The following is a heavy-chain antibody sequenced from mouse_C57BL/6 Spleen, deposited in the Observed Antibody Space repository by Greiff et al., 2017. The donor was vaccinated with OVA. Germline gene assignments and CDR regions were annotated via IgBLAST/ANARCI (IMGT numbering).Heavy chain of an antibody. CDR1: GYTFTDYY. D-gene: IGHD1-1*01. CDR2: INPNNGGT. Sequence: EVQLQQSGPELVKPGASVKISCKASGYTFTDYYMNWVKQSPGKGLEWIGDINPNNGGTNYNQKFKGKATLTVDKSSSTAYMQLRSLTSEDSAVYYCARVSSAPFDYWGQGTTLTVSA. V-gene: IGHV1-26*01. J-gene: IGHJ2*01. CDR3: ARVSSAPFDY.